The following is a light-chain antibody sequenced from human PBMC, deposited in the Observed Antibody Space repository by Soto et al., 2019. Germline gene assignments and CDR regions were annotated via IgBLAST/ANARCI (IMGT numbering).Light chain of an antibody. CDR3: QQYSTYWT. Sequence: DIQMTQSTSTLSASVGDRVTITCRASQSISTWLAWYQQKPGKAPKVLIYDASSLESGVPSRFSGSGSGTEFTLTITSLQPDDSATYYCQQYSTYWTFGLGTTVDI. CDR1: QSISTW. V-gene: IGKV1-5*01. CDR2: DAS. J-gene: IGKJ1*01.